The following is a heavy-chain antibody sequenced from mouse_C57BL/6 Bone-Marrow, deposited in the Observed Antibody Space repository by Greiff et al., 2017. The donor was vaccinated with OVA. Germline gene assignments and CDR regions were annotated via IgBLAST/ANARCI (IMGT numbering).Heavy chain of an antibody. D-gene: IGHD2-5*01. J-gene: IGHJ3*01. V-gene: IGHV1-72*01. CDR1: GYTFTSYW. CDR3: ADSNYVY. Sequence: QVQLQQPGAELVKPGASVKLSCKASGYTFTSYWMHWVKQRPGRGLEWIGMIDPYSGGTKYNEKFKSKATLTVDKPSSTAYMQLSSLTSEDSAVYYYADSNYVYWGQGTLVTVSA. CDR2: IDPYSGGT.